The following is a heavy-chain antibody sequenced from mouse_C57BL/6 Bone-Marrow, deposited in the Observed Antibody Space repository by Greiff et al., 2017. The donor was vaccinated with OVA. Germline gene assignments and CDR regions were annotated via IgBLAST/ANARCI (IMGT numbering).Heavy chain of an antibody. J-gene: IGHJ3*01. V-gene: IGHV1-18*01. CDR2: INSNNGGT. CDR3: ARGGYYDYDGGAWFAY. CDR1: GYTFTDYN. D-gene: IGHD2-4*01. Sequence: VQLQQSGPELAKPGASVKIPCKASGYTFTDYNMDWVKQSHGKSLEWIGDINSNNGGTIYNQRFKGKATLTVDKSSSTAYMELRSLTSEYTAVYYCARGGYYDYDGGAWFAYWGQGTLVTVSA.